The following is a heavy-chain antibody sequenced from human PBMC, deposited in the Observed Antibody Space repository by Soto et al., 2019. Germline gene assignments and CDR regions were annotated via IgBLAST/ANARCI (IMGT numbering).Heavy chain of an antibody. CDR1: GFTFSDYY. D-gene: IGHD3-22*01. J-gene: IGHJ4*02. CDR2: ISSSGSTI. CDR3: ARDVSKYYYDSSGYTDY. V-gene: IGHV3-11*01. Sequence: GGSLRLSCAASGFTFSDYYMSWIRQAPGKGLEWVSYISSSGSTIYYADSVKGRFTISRDNAKNSLYLQMNSLRAEDTAVYYCARDVSKYYYDSSGYTDYWGQGTLVTVSS.